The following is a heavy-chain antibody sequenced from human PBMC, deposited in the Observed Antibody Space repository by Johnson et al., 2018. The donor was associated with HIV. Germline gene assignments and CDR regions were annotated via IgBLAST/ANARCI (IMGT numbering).Heavy chain of an antibody. V-gene: IGHV3-11*04. CDR2: ISSSGSSI. J-gene: IGHJ3*02. CDR1: GFTFSDYY. D-gene: IGHD3-22*01. CDR3: AGGITMKPPTAFDI. Sequence: QEQLVESGGGLVQPGGSLRLSCAASGFTFSDYYMSWIRQAPGKGLEWVSYISSSGSSIYYADSVKGRFTISRDNAKNSLYLQMNSLRAEDTAVYYCAGGITMKPPTAFDIWGQGTVVTVS.